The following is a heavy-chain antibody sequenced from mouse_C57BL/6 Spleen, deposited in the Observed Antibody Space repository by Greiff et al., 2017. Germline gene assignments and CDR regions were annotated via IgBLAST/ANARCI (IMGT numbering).Heavy chain of an antibody. V-gene: IGHV3-6*01. Sequence: EVLLVESGPGLVKPSPSLSLTCSVTGYSITSGYYWNWNRQFPGNKLEWMGYISYDGGTNYNPSFKNRISITRDTSKNQFFLKLNSVTTEDTATYYCADLYYYGSSYSFGYWGQGTTLTVSS. CDR1: GYSITSGYY. D-gene: IGHD1-1*01. CDR3: ADLYYYGSSYSFGY. J-gene: IGHJ2*01. CDR2: ISYDGGT.